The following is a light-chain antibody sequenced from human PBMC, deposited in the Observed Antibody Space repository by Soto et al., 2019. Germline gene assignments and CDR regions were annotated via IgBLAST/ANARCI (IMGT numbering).Light chain of an antibody. CDR2: DGA. V-gene: IGLV2-11*01. CDR3: CSSAGSYTHV. CDR1: SSDVGGYSF. J-gene: IGLJ1*01. Sequence: LTQPGSGCGSARRSFTISCTGTSSDVGGYSFVSWYQQYPVKAPKLIIYDGAKGPSGVPDRFSGSKSGNTASLPISRLQTDAEADYYCCSSAGSYTHVFGTGTKVTVL.